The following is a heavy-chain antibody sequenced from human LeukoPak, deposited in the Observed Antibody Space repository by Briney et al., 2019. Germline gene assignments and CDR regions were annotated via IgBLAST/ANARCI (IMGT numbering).Heavy chain of an antibody. CDR1: GYSFTSYW. Sequence: GESLKISCKGSGYSFTSYWIGWVRQMPGKGLEWMGIIYPGDSDTRYSPSFQGQVTISADKSISTAYLQWSSLKASDTAMYYCARHSGGWELLGYYFDYWGQGTLVTVSS. CDR2: IYPGDSDT. CDR3: ARHSGGWELLGYYFDY. D-gene: IGHD1-26*01. J-gene: IGHJ4*02. V-gene: IGHV5-51*01.